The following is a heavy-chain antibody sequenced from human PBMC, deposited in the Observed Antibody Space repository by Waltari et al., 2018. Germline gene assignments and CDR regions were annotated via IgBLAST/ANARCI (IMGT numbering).Heavy chain of an antibody. CDR2: TIPILCRA. CDR1: GGTFSSYA. J-gene: IGHJ4*02. Sequence: QVQLVQSGAEVKKPGSSVKVSCKASGGTFSSYAISWVRQAPGQGLEWMGVTIPILCRANYAQKFQGRVTITADESTSTADMELSSVRSEDTAVYYCAREGDSSGYSLDYWGQGTLVTVSS. D-gene: IGHD3-22*01. V-gene: IGHV1-69*12. CDR3: AREGDSSGYSLDY.